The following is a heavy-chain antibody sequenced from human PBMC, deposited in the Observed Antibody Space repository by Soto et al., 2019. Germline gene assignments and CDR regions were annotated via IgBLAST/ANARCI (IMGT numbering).Heavy chain of an antibody. D-gene: IGHD3-10*01. CDR2: IYYSGST. J-gene: IGHJ4*02. CDR1: GGSISSGGYY. Sequence: KPSETLSLTCTVSGGSISSGGYYWSWIRQHPGKGLEWIGYIYYSGSTYYNPSLKSRVTISVDTSKNQFSLKLSSVTAADTAVYYCAGTKRATMVRFDYWGQRTVVTVSS. CDR3: AGTKRATMVRFDY. V-gene: IGHV4-31*03.